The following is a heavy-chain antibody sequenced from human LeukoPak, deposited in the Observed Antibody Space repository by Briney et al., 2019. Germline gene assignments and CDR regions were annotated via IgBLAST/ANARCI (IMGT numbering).Heavy chain of an antibody. CDR2: MSYDRFTK. D-gene: IGHD3-3*01. CDR1: GFTFSAFT. V-gene: IGHV3-30*04. CDR3: ARDRLPSHQDDFDY. J-gene: IGHJ4*02. Sequence: PGGSLSLSWVASGFTFSAFTMHWVRKAPGKGLEWGAVMSYDRFTKYYADSVKGRFTISRDNSKNTLYLQMNSLRPEDTAVYDCARDRLPSHQDDFDYWGQGTLVTVSS.